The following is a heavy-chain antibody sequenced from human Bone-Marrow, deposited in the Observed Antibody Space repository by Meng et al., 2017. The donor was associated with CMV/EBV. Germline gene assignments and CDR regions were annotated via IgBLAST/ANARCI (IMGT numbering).Heavy chain of an antibody. V-gene: IGHV3-30-3*01. Sequence: GESLKISCAASAFTFTSYAMRWVRQAPGKGLQWVAVISYDGTNKYYADSVKGRFTISRDNSKNKMYLQMNSLRAEETAVYYCARVLSSTTYIQYDAFDKWGQGTRVTGSS. CDR1: AFTFTSYA. D-gene: IGHD2-2*01. CDR3: ARVLSSTTYIQYDAFDK. J-gene: IGHJ3*02. CDR2: ISYDGTNK.